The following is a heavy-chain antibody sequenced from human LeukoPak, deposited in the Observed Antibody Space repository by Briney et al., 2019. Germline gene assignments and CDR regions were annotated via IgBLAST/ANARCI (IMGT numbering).Heavy chain of an antibody. Sequence: PGGSLRLSCAASGFTFTKYAMNWVRQAPGKGLEWVSAISGSDGRTYYADSVKGRFTISRDDSKNTLYLQMNSLRAEDTALYYCAKVDYGAYGAHLDCWGQGTLVTVSS. V-gene: IGHV3-23*01. J-gene: IGHJ4*02. CDR2: ISGSDGRT. CDR3: AKVDYGAYGAHLDC. D-gene: IGHD4-17*01. CDR1: GFTFTKYA.